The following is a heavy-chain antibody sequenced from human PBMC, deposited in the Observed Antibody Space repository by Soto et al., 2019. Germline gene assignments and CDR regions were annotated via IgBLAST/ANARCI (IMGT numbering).Heavy chain of an antibody. V-gene: IGHV3-9*01. CDR1: GFTFDDYA. CDR3: AKDTDYYGSGSYYNPFDY. D-gene: IGHD3-10*01. J-gene: IGHJ4*02. CDR2: ISWNSGSI. Sequence: PGGSLRLSCAASGFTFDDYAMHWVRQAPGKGLEWVSGISWNSGSIGCADSVKGRFTISRDNAKNSLYLQMNSLRAEDTALYYCAKDTDYYGSGSYYNPFDYWGQGTLVTVSS.